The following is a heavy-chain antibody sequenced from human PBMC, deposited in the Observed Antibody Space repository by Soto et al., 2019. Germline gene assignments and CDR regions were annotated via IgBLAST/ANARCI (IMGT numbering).Heavy chain of an antibody. D-gene: IGHD6-19*01. Sequence: SVTLSLTCTVSGGSISSSRYYWGWIRQPPGKGLEWIGSIYYSGSTYYNPSLKSRVTISVDTSKNQFSLKLSSVTAADTAVYYCASMRLSIEGAAPGNWFAPWGQETLVTVSS. CDR1: GGSISSSRYY. CDR2: IYYSGST. CDR3: ASMRLSIEGAAPGNWFAP. V-gene: IGHV4-39*01. J-gene: IGHJ5*02.